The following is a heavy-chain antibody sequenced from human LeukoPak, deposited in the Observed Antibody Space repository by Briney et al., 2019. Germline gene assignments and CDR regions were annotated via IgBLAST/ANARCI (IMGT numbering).Heavy chain of an antibody. V-gene: IGHV3-21*01. CDR3: ARGAAAGNNYYYSTMDD. D-gene: IGHD6-13*01. CDR2: VSRSSNNI. J-gene: IGHJ6*02. Sequence: SGGSLRLSCAASGFTFSSFSMNWVRQAPGKGLEWGSSVSRSSNNIYYADPVKGRFTISRDNAKNSLYLQLNSLRAKDTAVYYCARGAAAGNNYYYSTMDDWGQGTTVTVSS. CDR1: GFTFSSFS.